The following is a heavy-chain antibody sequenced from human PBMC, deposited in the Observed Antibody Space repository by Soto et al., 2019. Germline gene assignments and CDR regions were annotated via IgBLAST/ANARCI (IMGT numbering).Heavy chain of an antibody. J-gene: IGHJ6*02. V-gene: IGHV4-31*03. CDR3: ARDQIGYCSGGSCLGYYYYNYGMDV. Sequence: PSETLSLTCTVSGGSISSGGYYWSWIRQHPGKGLERIGYIYYSGSTYYNPSLKSRVTISVDTSKNQFSLKLSSVTAADTAVYYCARDQIGYCSGGSCLGYYYYNYGMDVWGQGTTVTVSS. CDR1: GGSISSGGYY. D-gene: IGHD2-15*01. CDR2: IYYSGST.